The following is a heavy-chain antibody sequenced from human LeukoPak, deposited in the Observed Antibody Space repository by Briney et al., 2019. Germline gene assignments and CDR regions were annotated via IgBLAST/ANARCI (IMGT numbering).Heavy chain of an antibody. J-gene: IGHJ4*02. CDR2: INPYNGNR. V-gene: IGHV1-18*01. CDR1: GYRFITFG. D-gene: IGHD3-10*01. Sequence: ASVKVSCKTSGYRFITFGINWVRQAPGQGLEWMGWINPYNGNRYYAKKFQGRFNMTTDTSTSTVYLELQTLTSDDTAIYYCVRFQASEFRGFDHWGQGTLITVSS. CDR3: VRFQASEFRGFDH.